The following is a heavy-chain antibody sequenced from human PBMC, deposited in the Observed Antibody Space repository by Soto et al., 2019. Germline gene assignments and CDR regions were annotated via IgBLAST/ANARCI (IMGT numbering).Heavy chain of an antibody. V-gene: IGHV3-74*01. J-gene: IGHJ6*02. CDR2: INSDGSST. CDR1: GFTFSSYW. Sequence: GGSLRLSCAASGFTFSSYWMHWVRQAPGKGLVWVSRINSDGSSTSYADSVKGRFTISRDNANNTLYLQMNSLRAEDTAVYYCAREDRFTILDPQVHYYGMDVWGQGTTVTVSS. D-gene: IGHD3-3*01. CDR3: AREDRFTILDPQVHYYGMDV.